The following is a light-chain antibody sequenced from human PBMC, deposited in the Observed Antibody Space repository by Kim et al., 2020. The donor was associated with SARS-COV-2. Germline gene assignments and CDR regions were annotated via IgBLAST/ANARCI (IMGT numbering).Light chain of an antibody. V-gene: IGLV3-19*01. J-gene: IGLJ2*01. CDR3: QSRDSGGKVI. Sequence: SSELTQDPAVSVALGQTVRITCQGDSLRSYYATWYQQKPRQAPVLVIYGRNNRPSGIPDLFSGSTSGNTASLTISGAQAEDEADFYCQSRDSGGKVIFGGGTKVTVL. CDR1: SLRSYY. CDR2: GRN.